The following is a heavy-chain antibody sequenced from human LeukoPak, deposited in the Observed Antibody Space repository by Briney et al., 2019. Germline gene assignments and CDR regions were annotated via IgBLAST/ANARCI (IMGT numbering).Heavy chain of an antibody. CDR3: VRGGIVGSSWFLFDY. CDR2: INPSGGST. J-gene: IGHJ4*02. CDR1: GYTFTSYY. V-gene: IGHV1-46*01. D-gene: IGHD6-13*01. Sequence: GASVKVSCKASGYTFTSYYMHWVRQAPGQGLELMGAINPSGGSTSYAQNFQGRVTMTWDTSTSTVYMDLSSLRSEDTAVYYCVRGGIVGSSWFLFDYWGQGTLVTVSS.